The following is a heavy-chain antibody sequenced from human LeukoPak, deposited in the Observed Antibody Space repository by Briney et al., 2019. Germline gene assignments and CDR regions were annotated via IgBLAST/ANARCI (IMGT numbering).Heavy chain of an antibody. D-gene: IGHD6-19*01. V-gene: IGHV3-64*01. CDR1: GFTFSSYA. Sequence: GGSLRLSCAASGFTFSSYAIHRVRQAPGKGLEYVAAISSNGGSTFYANSVKGRFIVSRDNSKNTLSLQMGSLRTEDLAMYYCARRAPGFSSGWLDYWGQGTPVTVSS. CDR2: ISSNGGST. J-gene: IGHJ4*02. CDR3: ARRAPGFSSGWLDY.